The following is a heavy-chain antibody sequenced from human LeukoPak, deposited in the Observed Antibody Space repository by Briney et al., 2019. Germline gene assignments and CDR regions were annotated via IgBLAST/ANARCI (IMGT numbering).Heavy chain of an antibody. Sequence: SKTLCLTCTVSGGSITSYYLSWIRQPAGKGLEWIGRIYSSGSTNFNPSLKSRVTMSVDTSKNQISLNLTSVTDADTAVYYCARAPTREGGGALFDYWGQGTLVTVSS. V-gene: IGHV4-4*07. J-gene: IGHJ4*02. CDR3: ARAPTREGGGALFDY. D-gene: IGHD3-16*01. CDR1: GGSITSYY. CDR2: IYSSGST.